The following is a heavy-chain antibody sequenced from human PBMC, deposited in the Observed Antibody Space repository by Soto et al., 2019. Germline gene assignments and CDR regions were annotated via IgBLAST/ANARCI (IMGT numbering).Heavy chain of an antibody. D-gene: IGHD6-19*01. V-gene: IGHV3-21*01. Sequence: PGGSLRLSCAASGFTFSSYSMNWVRQAPGKGLEWVSSISSSSSYIYYADSVKGRFTISRDNAKNSLYLQMNSLRAEDTAVYYCARGVAGYHDAFDIWGQGTMVTVSS. J-gene: IGHJ3*02. CDR2: ISSSSSYI. CDR1: GFTFSSYS. CDR3: ARGVAGYHDAFDI.